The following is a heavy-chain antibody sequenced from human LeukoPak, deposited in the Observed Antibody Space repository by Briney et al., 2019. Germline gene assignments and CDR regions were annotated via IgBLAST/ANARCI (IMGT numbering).Heavy chain of an antibody. CDR2: IKQDGSEK. CDR1: GFTFRTFW. Sequence: GGSLRLSCAASGFTFRTFWMSWVRQAPGKGLEWVANIKQDGSEKNYEDSVKDRFNISRDSAGNTLYLQMHSVTSEDTAVLYCKRRVRTRPHWG. D-gene: IGHD3-10*02. J-gene: IGHJ1*01. CDR3: KRRVRTRPH. V-gene: IGHV3-7*01.